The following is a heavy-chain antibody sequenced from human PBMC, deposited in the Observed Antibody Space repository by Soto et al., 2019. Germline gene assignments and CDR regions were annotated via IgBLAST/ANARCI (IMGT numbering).Heavy chain of an antibody. CDR3: AREAKDGHNQGYGMDV. D-gene: IGHD1-26*01. Sequence: GESLKISCKGSGDSFNTYWIAWVRQMPGKGLEWMGITHPGDSETRYSPSFEGQVTISADKSISTAYLQWSSLKASDTAMSYCAREAKDGHNQGYGMDVWGQGTTVTVSS. CDR2: THPGDSET. CDR1: GDSFNTYW. J-gene: IGHJ6*02. V-gene: IGHV5-51*01.